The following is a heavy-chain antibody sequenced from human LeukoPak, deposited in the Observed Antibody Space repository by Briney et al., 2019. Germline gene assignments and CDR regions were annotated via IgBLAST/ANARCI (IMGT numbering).Heavy chain of an antibody. CDR3: ARESLEGYDSSGYYSGEYFQH. J-gene: IGHJ1*01. CDR2: ISGSGGST. Sequence: GGSLRLSCAASGFTFSSYGMSWVRQAPGKGLEWVSAISGSGGSTYYADSVKGRFTISRDNAKNSLYLQMNSLRAEDTAVYYCARESLEGYDSSGYYSGEYFQHWGQGTLVTVSS. CDR1: GFTFSSYG. D-gene: IGHD3-22*01. V-gene: IGHV3-23*01.